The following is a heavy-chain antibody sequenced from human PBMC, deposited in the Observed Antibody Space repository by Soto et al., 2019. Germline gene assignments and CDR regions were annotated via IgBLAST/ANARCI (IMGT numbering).Heavy chain of an antibody. Sequence: PSETLSLTCTVSGGSISSGGYYWSWIRQHPGKGLEWIGYIYYSGSTYYNPSLKSRVTISVDTSKNQFSLKLSSVTAADTAVYYCARTKRPLYAPFDYWGQGTLVTVSS. CDR1: GGSISSGGYY. CDR2: IYYSGST. V-gene: IGHV4-31*03. D-gene: IGHD3-16*01. J-gene: IGHJ4*02. CDR3: ARTKRPLYAPFDY.